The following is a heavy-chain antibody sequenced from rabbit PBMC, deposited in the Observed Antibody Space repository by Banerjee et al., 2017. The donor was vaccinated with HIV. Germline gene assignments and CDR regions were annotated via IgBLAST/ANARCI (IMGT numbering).Heavy chain of an antibody. D-gene: IGHD8-1*01. CDR1: GSDISSGYS. CDR3: VTYGGSSAPV. CDR2: IGSSGTA. J-gene: IGHJ6*01. Sequence: QSLEESGGDLVKPGASLTLTCTASGSDISSGYSMSWVRQAPEKGLEWIATIGSSGTAYYASWAKGRFTISKTSSTTVTLQMTSLTAADTATYFCVTYGGSSAPVWGPGTLVTVS. V-gene: IGHV1S40*01.